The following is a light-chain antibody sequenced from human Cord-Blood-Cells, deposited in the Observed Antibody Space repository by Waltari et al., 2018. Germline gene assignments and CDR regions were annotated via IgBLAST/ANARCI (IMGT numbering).Light chain of an antibody. CDR1: QDISNY. Sequence: DIQMTQSPSSLSASVGDRVTITCQASQDISNYLNWYQQKPGKAPKLLIYDASNLETGVPSRFSGSGSGTDFTFTISSLQPEEIATYYYQQYDNLPYTFGQGTKLEIK. CDR2: DAS. V-gene: IGKV1-33*01. CDR3: QQYDNLPYT. J-gene: IGKJ2*01.